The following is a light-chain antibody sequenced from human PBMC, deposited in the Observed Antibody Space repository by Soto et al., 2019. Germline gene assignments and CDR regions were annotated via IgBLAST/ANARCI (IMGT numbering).Light chain of an antibody. Sequence: EIVLTHSPGTLSLSPGERATLSCRASQSVSNNYLAWYQQKPGQAPRLLIYGASNRATGIPDRFSGSGSGTELGVNISRLEPEDFAVYYCQQYGSLGTVGQGTKVDIK. J-gene: IGKJ1*01. CDR1: QSVSNNY. V-gene: IGKV3-20*01. CDR2: GAS. CDR3: QQYGSLGT.